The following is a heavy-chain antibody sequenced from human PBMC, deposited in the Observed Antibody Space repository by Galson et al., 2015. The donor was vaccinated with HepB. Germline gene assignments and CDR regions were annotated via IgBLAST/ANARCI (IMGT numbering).Heavy chain of an antibody. J-gene: IGHJ6*03. D-gene: IGHD5-12*01. CDR1: GFTVSSNY. Sequence: SLRLSCAASGFTVSSNYMSWVRQAPGKGLEWVSVIYSGGSTYYADSVKGRFTISRDNSKNTLYLQMNSLRAEDTAVYYCSNIVATLESNYYYYYMDVWGKGTTVTVSS. V-gene: IGHV3-53*01. CDR2: IYSGGST. CDR3: SNIVATLESNYYYYYMDV.